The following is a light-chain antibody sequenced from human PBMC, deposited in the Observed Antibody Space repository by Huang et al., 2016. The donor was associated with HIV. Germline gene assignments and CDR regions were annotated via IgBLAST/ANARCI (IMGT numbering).Light chain of an antibody. CDR1: QGISSN. J-gene: IGKJ2*01. Sequence: EMVMTQSPDTLSVSPGESVTHSCRASQGISSNLAWYQQKPGQAPRLLIHGASTRAAGIPARFSGSGSEIAFSLIINSLQSEDSAIYFCLQYNNWPRTFGQGTKLEIK. CDR2: GAS. V-gene: IGKV3-15*01. CDR3: LQYNNWPRT.